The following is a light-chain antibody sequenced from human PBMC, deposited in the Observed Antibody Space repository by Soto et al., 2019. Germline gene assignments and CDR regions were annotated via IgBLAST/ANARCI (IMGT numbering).Light chain of an antibody. CDR3: QQYNNWPRP. V-gene: IGKV3-15*01. CDR2: GAS. J-gene: IGKJ1*01. Sequence: EIVMTQSPATLSVSPGERATLSCRASQSVSSNLAWYQQKHGQAPRLLIYGASTRATGIPARFSGSGSGTEFTLTISRLQSEDFAVYYCQQYNNWPRPFGQGTKVQIK. CDR1: QSVSSN.